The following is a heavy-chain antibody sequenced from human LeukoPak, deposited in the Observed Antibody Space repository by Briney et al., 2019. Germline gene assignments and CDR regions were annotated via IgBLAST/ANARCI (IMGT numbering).Heavy chain of an antibody. Sequence: ASVKVSCKAAGYTFTGYYMHWVRQAPGQGLEWMGRINPSSGGTNYAQKFQGRVTMTRDTSISTAYMELSRLRSDDTAVYYCARVPREEQPGPFDYWGQGTLVTVSS. J-gene: IGHJ4*02. CDR1: GYTFTGYY. V-gene: IGHV1-2*06. CDR2: INPSSGGT. D-gene: IGHD6-13*01. CDR3: ARVPREEQPGPFDY.